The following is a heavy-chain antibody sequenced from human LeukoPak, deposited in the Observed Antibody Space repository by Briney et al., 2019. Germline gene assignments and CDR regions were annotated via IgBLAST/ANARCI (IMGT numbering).Heavy chain of an antibody. CDR3: VSCGTTTCIIRFDH. D-gene: IGHD2-2*01. J-gene: IGHJ4*02. V-gene: IGHV3-7*01. CDR1: GFTFSRYW. Sequence: QPGGSPRLSCAASGFTFSRYWMNWVRQAPGKGLEWVASIKEDGSEKSYVDSVKGRFTISRDNAKNSLYLQMNSLRAEDTAVYYCVSCGTTTCIIRFDHWGQGTLVTVSS. CDR2: IKEDGSEK.